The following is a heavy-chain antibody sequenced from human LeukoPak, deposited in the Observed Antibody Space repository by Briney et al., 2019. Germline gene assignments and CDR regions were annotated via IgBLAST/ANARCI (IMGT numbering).Heavy chain of an antibody. J-gene: IGHJ4*02. CDR3: AKLTGSSGY. CDR1: GFTFSTYG. V-gene: IGHV3-30*18. D-gene: IGHD7-27*01. Sequence: GGSLRLSCAASGFTFSTYGMHWVRQAPGKGLEWVAVISYDGSNKYYADSVKGRFTISRDNSKNTLYLQMNSLRAEDTAVYYCAKLTGSSGYWGQGTLVTVSS. CDR2: ISYDGSNK.